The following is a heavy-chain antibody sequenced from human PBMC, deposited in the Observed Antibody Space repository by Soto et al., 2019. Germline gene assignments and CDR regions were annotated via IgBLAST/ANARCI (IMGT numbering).Heavy chain of an antibody. V-gene: IGHV1-18*01. J-gene: IGHJ4*02. CDR2: ISAYNGNT. CDR1: GYTFTSYG. Sequence: QVQLVQSGAEVKKPGASVKVSCKASGYTFTSYGISWVRQAPGQGLEWMEWISAYNGNTNYAQKLQGRVTMTTDTSTSTAYMELRSLRSDDTXXYXXXXXXXXDPXYWGQGTLVTVSS. CDR3: XXXXXXDPXY.